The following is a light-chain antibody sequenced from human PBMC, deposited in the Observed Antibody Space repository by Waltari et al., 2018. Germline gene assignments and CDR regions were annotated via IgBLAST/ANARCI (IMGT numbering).Light chain of an antibody. CDR1: SSDIGFYNY. V-gene: IGLV2-14*01. J-gene: IGLJ3*02. CDR3: NSYTGSSSWV. Sequence: QSALTQPASVSGSPGQSITISCYGTSSDIGFYNYVSRYQQHPGKAPTLIIYDVSQRPSGDSDRFSRVKSGKTASLTLSGLQAEDDADYYCNSYTGSSSWVFGGGTKVTVL. CDR2: DVS.